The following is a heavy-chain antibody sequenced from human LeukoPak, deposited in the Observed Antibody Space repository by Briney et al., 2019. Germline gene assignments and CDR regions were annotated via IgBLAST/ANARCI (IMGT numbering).Heavy chain of an antibody. V-gene: IGHV3-9*01. D-gene: IGHD2-15*01. J-gene: IGHJ6*02. CDR1: GFTFDDYA. CDR3: AKDIKAVAATLYYYYYGMDV. CDR2: ISWNSGSI. Sequence: GRSLRLSCAASGFTFDDYAMHWVRQAPGKGLEWVSGISWNSGSIGYADSVKGRFTISRDNAKNSLYLQMNSLRAEDTALYYCAKDIKAVAATLYYYYYGMDVWGQGTTVTVSS.